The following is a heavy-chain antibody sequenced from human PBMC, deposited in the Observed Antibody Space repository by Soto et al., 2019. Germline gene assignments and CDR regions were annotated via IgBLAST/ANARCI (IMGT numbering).Heavy chain of an antibody. D-gene: IGHD2-15*01. CDR1: EGSLGGSGYC. CDR3: ARHTPAISISDH. V-gene: IGHV4-39*01. J-gene: IGHJ4*02. CDR2: IYYSGST. Sequence: SETLSLSCSVSEGSLGGSGYCWGWISQPPGKGLEWIGSIYYSGSTYYNPSLKSRVTISVDTSKNQFSLKLSSVTAADTAVYYCARHTPAISISDHWGQGTLVTVSS.